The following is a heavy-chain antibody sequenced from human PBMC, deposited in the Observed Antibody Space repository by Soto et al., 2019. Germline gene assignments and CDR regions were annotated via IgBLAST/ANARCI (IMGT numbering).Heavy chain of an antibody. J-gene: IGHJ5*02. CDR1: GYTFTSYY. V-gene: IGHV1-46*01. Sequence: QVQLVQSGAEVKKPGASVKVSCKASGYTFTSYYMHWVRQAPGQGLEWMGIINPSGGSTSYAQKFQGRVTMTRDTSTSTVYMELSSLRSEDTAVYYCARVDGFCSSTSCYEVWFDPWGQGTLVTVSS. D-gene: IGHD2-2*01. CDR3: ARVDGFCSSTSCYEVWFDP. CDR2: INPSGGST.